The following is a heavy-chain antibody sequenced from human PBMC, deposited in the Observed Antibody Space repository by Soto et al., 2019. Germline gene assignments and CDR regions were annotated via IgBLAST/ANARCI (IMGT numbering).Heavy chain of an antibody. Sequence: QVTVKESGPGLVKPTENLTLTCTVSGFSLSNAGLGVSWIRQPPGKALEWLAHIFSNDEKSYSTSLKSRLTISKDTSKSQVVLTMTNMDPVDTATYYCAPTYSTSWYFFDPWGQGTLVTVSS. CDR2: IFSNDEK. CDR3: APTYSTSWYFFDP. CDR1: GFSLSNAGLG. V-gene: IGHV2-26*01. J-gene: IGHJ5*02. D-gene: IGHD6-13*01.